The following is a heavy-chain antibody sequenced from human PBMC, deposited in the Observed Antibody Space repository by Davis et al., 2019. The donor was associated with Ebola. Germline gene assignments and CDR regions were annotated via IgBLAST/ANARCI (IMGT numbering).Heavy chain of an antibody. J-gene: IGHJ4*02. D-gene: IGHD6-6*01. CDR2: IYPGDSDT. CDR1: GYSFTSYW. V-gene: IGHV5-51*01. Sequence: GESLNISCKGSGYSFTSYWIGWVRQMPGKGLEWMGIIYPGDSDTRYSPSFQGQVTISADKSISTAYLQWSSLKASDTAMYYCARSIAATLSLFDYWGQGTLVTVSS. CDR3: ARSIAATLSLFDY.